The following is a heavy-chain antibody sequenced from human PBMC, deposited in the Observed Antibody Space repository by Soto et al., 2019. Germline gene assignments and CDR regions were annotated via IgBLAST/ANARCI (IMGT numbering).Heavy chain of an antibody. CDR1: GYTFTRYG. CDR2: INTYNGNT. J-gene: IGHJ6*02. Sequence: QVQLVQSGAEVKNPGASVKVSCKASGYTFTRYGIGWARQAPGQGLEWMGWINTYNGNTNYAQNVQGRVTLTTDTSTSTADRELRSLRSTATAIYYCAMVDVYVTPSPQDVWGQGATVIVSS. V-gene: IGHV1-18*01. CDR3: AMVDVYVTPSPQDV. D-gene: IGHD3-16*01.